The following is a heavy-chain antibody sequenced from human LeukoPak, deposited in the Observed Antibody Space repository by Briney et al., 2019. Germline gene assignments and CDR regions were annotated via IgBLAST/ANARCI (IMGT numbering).Heavy chain of an antibody. CDR3: ARDRPPYYFDY. CDR1: GGSLNNHY. J-gene: IGHJ4*02. V-gene: IGHV4-59*11. Sequence: SETLSLTCTVSGGSLNNHYWSWIRQTPGKGLEWIGYIYSSGSKNYNPSLKSRVTISVDTSKNQISLNLSSVTAADTAVYYCARDRPPYYFDYWGQGTLVTVSP. CDR2: IYSSGSK.